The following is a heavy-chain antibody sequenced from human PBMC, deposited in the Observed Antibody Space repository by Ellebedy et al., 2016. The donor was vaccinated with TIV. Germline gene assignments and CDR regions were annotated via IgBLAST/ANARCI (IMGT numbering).Heavy chain of an antibody. Sequence: GGSLRLXCAASGFTFSSYNMNWVRQAPGKGLEWVSYISSVLTIYYADSVKGRFTISRDNAKNSLYLQLDSLRDEDTAVYYCARDSPGWSAFDIWGQGTMVTVSS. CDR2: ISSVLTI. CDR1: GFTFSSYN. CDR3: ARDSPGWSAFDI. D-gene: IGHD3-9*01. J-gene: IGHJ3*02. V-gene: IGHV3-48*02.